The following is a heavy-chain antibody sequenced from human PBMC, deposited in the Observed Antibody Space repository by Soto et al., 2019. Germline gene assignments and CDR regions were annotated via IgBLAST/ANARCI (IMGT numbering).Heavy chain of an antibody. CDR1: GFTFSSYA. Sequence: GGSLRLSCAASGFTFSSYAMSWVRQAPGKGLEWVSLISGSGGGTYYADSVKGRFTISRDNAKNSVSLHMNSLGVEDTGLYYCTTDLNWSGTWGQGTMVTVSS. V-gene: IGHV3-23*01. D-gene: IGHD3-3*01. J-gene: IGHJ5*01. CDR3: TTDLNWSGT. CDR2: ISGSGGGT.